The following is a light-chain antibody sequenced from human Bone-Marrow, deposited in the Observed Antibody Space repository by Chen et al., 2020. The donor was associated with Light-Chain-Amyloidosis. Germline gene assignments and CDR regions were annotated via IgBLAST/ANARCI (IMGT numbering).Light chain of an antibody. J-gene: IGLJ1*01. CDR2: EVT. CDR1: SSDVGGDNH. Sequence: QSALTQPASVSGSPGPSITISCTGTSSDVGGDNHVSWYQQHPDKAPKLMIYEVTNRPSWVPDRCSGSKSDNTASLTISGLQTEDEADYFCSAYTSTNTLVFGSGTRVTVL. CDR3: SAYTSTNTLV. V-gene: IGLV2-14*01.